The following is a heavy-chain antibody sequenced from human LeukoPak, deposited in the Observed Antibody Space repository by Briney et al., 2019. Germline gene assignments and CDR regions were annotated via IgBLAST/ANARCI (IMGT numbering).Heavy chain of an antibody. CDR2: IYYSGST. V-gene: IGHV4-59*01. J-gene: IGHJ4*02. CDR1: GDSISSYY. CDR3: ARGPGAVAPFDY. Sequence: PSETLSLTCTVSGDSISSYYWSWIRQPPGKGLEWIGYIYYSGSTNYNPSLKSRVTISVDTSKNQFSLKLSSVTAADTAVYYCARGPGAVAPFDYWGQGTLVTVSS. D-gene: IGHD6-19*01.